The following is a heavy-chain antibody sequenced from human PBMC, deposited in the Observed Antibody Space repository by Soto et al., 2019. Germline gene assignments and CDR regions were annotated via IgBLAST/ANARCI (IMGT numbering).Heavy chain of an antibody. J-gene: IGHJ6*02. CDR2: ISAYNGNT. D-gene: IGHD2-2*01. CDR3: ASGYCSNSNCYYGIDI. V-gene: IGHV1-18*01. CDR1: GYTFTSYG. Sequence: ASVKVSCKASGYTFTSYGISWVRQAPGQGLEWMGWISAYNGNTNYAQKLQGRVTMTTDTSTSTAYMELRSLRSDDKAVYYCASGYCSNSNCYYGIDIWGQGTTVTVSS.